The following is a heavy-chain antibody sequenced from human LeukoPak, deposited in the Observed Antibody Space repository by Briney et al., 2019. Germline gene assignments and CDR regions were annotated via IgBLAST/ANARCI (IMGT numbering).Heavy chain of an antibody. Sequence: PSRTLSPTCAVSGGSTSSSNWRSWVRQPPGKGLEWIGEIYHSGSTNYNSSLKTRVTIPVNKPKNQFSLKLSFVAAADTDVYCCARAGYSSGPYYYYYGMDVWGKGTTVSVSS. CDR2: IYHSGST. J-gene: IGHJ6*04. V-gene: IGHV4-4*01. D-gene: IGHD6-19*01. CDR3: ARAGYSSGPYYYYYGMDV. CDR1: GGSTSSSNW.